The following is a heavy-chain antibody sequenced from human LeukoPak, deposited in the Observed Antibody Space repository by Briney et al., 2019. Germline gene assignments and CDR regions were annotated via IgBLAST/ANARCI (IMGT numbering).Heavy chain of an antibody. CDR2: INPSGGST. CDR3: ARAGRIAVAPAAIDA. V-gene: IGHV1-46*01. J-gene: IGHJ5*02. D-gene: IGHD6-19*01. CDR1: GYTFTSYY. Sequence: GASVKVSCKASGYTFTSYYMHWVRQAPRQGLEWMGIINPSGGSTSYAQKFQGRVTMTRDTSISTAYMELSRLRSDDTAVYYCARAGRIAVAPAAIDAWGQETLVTGYS.